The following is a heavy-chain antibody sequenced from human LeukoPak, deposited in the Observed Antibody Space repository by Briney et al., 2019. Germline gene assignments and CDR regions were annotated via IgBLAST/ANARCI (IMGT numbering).Heavy chain of an antibody. D-gene: IGHD3-16*01. Sequence: KPSETLSLTCTVSGGSISGNYWTWTRQPPGKGLEWIGQIHYRGKADYNPSLRSRIIISVDTSKNQMFLRLSSVTAADTAVYYCARFGIDYDMDVWGQGTKVTVSS. J-gene: IGHJ6*02. CDR3: ARFGIDYDMDV. CDR2: IHYRGKA. CDR1: GGSISGNY. V-gene: IGHV4-59*01.